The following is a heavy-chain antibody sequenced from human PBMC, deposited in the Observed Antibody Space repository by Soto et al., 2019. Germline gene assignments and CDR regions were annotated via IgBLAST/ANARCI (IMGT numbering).Heavy chain of an antibody. J-gene: IGHJ5*02. CDR2: IYPGDSDT. Sequence: GESLKISCKGSGYSFTSYWIGWVRQMPGKGLKWMGIIYPGDSDTRYSPSFQGQVTISADKSISTAYLQWSSLKASDTAMYYCASTSIAAARKDYNWLDPWGQGTLVTISS. CDR1: GYSFTSYW. D-gene: IGHD6-13*01. V-gene: IGHV5-51*01. CDR3: ASTSIAAARKDYNWLDP.